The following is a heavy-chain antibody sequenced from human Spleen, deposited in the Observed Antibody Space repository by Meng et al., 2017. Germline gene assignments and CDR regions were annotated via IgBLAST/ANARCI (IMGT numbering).Heavy chain of an antibody. J-gene: IGHJ4*02. CDR2: ISAYNGNT. Sequence: ASVKVSCKTSGYTITSYGISWVRQAPGQGLEWMGWISAYNGNTNYAQKLQGRVTMTTDTSTSTAYMELRSLRSDDTAVYYCARDGYSYGLYYFDYWGQGTLVTVSS. D-gene: IGHD5-18*01. V-gene: IGHV1-18*01. CDR3: ARDGYSYGLYYFDY. CDR1: GYTITSYG.